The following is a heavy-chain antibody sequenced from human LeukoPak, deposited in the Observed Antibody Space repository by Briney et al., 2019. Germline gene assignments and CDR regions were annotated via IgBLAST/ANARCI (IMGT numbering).Heavy chain of an antibody. D-gene: IGHD2-15*01. J-gene: IGHJ4*02. CDR3: ARGVVVAATHFDY. V-gene: IGHV4-59*01. Sequence: PSETLSLTCTVSGVSISSYYWSWVRQPPGKGLEWIGYIYYSGSTNYNPSLKSRVTISVDTSKNQFSLKLSSVTAADTAVYYCARGVVVAATHFDYWGQGTLVTVSS. CDR2: IYYSGST. CDR1: GVSISSYY.